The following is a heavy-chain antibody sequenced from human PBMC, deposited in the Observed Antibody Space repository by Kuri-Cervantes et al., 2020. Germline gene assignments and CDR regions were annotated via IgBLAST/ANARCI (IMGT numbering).Heavy chain of an antibody. CDR1: GLTFRNYA. V-gene: IGHV3-23*01. CDR2: ISGGGHST. D-gene: IGHD6-13*01. CDR3: AKAAFVGQLWDWFDP. J-gene: IGHJ5*02. Sequence: GESLKISCEASGLTFRNYAMTWVWQAPGKGLEWVSAISGGGHSTYYADSVKGRFTISRDNSRTTMYLQMNSLKAEDTALYYCAKAAFVGQLWDWFDPWGQGTLVTVSS.